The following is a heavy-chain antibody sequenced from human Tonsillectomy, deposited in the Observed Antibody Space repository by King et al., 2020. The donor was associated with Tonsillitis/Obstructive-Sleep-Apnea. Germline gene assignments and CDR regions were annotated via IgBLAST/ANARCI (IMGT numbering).Heavy chain of an antibody. CDR3: ARGGVVVASYYFDY. J-gene: IGHJ4*02. CDR1: GYTFTGYY. Sequence: QLVQSGAEVKKPGASVKVSCKASGYTFTGYYMHWVRQAPGQGLEWMGWINPNSGGTKYAQKFQGWVTMTRDTSISTAYMELSRLGSDDTAVYYCARGGVVVASYYFDYWGQGTLVTVSS. V-gene: IGHV1-2*04. CDR2: INPNSGGT. D-gene: IGHD2-15*01.